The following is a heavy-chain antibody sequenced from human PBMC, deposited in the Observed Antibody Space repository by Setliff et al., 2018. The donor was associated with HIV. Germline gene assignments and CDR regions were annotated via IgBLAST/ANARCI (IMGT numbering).Heavy chain of an antibody. V-gene: IGHV3-20*04. Sequence: PGGSLRLSCAVSGFAFEDYGMSWVRQAPGKGLEWVSGINWNGGRTGYVDSVKRRFTISRDNAKNSLYLQMNRLRAEDMALYYCARTSSGCRSFDYWGQGTLVTVSS. D-gene: IGHD6-19*01. CDR3: ARTSSGCRSFDY. CDR1: GFAFEDYG. J-gene: IGHJ4*02. CDR2: INWNGGRT.